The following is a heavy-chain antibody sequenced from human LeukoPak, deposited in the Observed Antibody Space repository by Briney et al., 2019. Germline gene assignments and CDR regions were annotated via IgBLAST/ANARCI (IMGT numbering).Heavy chain of an antibody. J-gene: IGHJ3*02. D-gene: IGHD3-22*01. CDR1: GGSISSYY. Sequence: SETLSLTCSVSGGSISSYYWSWIRQPSGKGLEWIGYIYYSGYTNYNPSLKSRVTISVDTSKNQFSLKLSSVTAADTAVYYCASHRSYVSGYFDAFDIWGQGTVVTVSS. V-gene: IGHV4-59*08. CDR2: IYYSGYT. CDR3: ASHRSYVSGYFDAFDI.